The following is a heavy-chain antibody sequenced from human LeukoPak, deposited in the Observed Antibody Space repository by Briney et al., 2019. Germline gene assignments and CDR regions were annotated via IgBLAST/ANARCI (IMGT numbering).Heavy chain of an antibody. D-gene: IGHD3-22*01. CDR3: ARAPYYYDSSGYYLGFDP. CDR2: VYYSWST. CDR1: GASITSYY. V-gene: IGHV4-59*08. J-gene: IGHJ5*02. Sequence: SETLSLTCAVSGASITSYYWSWIRQPPGKGLEWIGHVYYSWSTTYNPSLKSRVTISVDTSKNQFSLKLSSVTAADTAVYYCARAPYYYDSSGYYLGFDPWGQRTLVTAPS.